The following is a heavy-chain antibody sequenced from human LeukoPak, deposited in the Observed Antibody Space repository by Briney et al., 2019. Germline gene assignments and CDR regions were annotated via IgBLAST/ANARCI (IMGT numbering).Heavy chain of an antibody. CDR3: ARAHHRRVYDYVWGSYPY. CDR1: GFTSSSYE. CDR2: ISSSGSTI. V-gene: IGHV3-48*03. D-gene: IGHD3-16*02. J-gene: IGHJ4*02. Sequence: GGSLRLSCAAPGFTSSSYEMNWVRQAPGKGLEWVSYISSSGSTIYYADSVKGRFTISRDNAKNSLYLQMNSLRAEDTAVYYCARAHHRRVYDYVWGSYPYWGQGTLVTVSS.